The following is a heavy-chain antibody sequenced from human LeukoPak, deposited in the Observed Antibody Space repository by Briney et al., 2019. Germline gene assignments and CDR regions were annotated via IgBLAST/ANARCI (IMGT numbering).Heavy chain of an antibody. Sequence: ASVKVSCKASGYTFTGYYMHWVRQAPGQGLEWMGRINPNSGGTNYAQKFQGRVTMTRDTSISTAYMELSRLRSDDTAVYYCVRYRVSSLPKNFDISGQGKIVTVSS. CDR3: VRYRVSSLPKNFDI. J-gene: IGHJ3*02. CDR2: INPNSGGT. CDR1: GYTFTGYY. D-gene: IGHD3-16*02. V-gene: IGHV1-2*06.